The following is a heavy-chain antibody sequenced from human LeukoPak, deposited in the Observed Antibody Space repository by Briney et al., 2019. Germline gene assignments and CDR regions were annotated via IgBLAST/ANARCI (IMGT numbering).Heavy chain of an antibody. J-gene: IGHJ4*01. V-gene: IGHV4-59*08. CDR2: IYSSGSA. Sequence: PSETLSLTCTVSGASINNNFWTWIRQPPGKGLEWIGYIYSSGSANYNPPLKSRVIISGDTSKNQISLNLTSVTAADTAVYFCARHRDYYDPWGHGTLVTVSS. CDR1: GASINNNF. CDR3: ARHRDYYDP. D-gene: IGHD3-22*01.